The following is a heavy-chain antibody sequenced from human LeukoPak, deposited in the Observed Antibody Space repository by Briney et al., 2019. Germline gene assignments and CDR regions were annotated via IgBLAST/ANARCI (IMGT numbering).Heavy chain of an antibody. Sequence: GSLRLSCAASGFTFSSYAMSWVRQAPGKGLEWVSYISSSGSTIYYADSVKGRFTISKDNAKNSLYLQTNCLRAEDTAVYYCARAVGYKDYWGQGTLVTVSS. CDR2: ISSSGSTI. D-gene: IGHD5-24*01. CDR3: ARAVGYKDY. V-gene: IGHV3-48*04. J-gene: IGHJ4*02. CDR1: GFTFSSYA.